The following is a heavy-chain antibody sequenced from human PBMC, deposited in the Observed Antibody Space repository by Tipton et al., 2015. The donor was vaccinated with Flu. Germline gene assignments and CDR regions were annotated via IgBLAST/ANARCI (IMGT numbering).Heavy chain of an antibody. CDR1: GFTFSSYS. CDR3: ARVASGYDILTGLFDP. CDR2: ISSSSSYI. D-gene: IGHD3-9*01. V-gene: IGHV3-21*01. Sequence: SLRLSCAASGFTFSSYSMNWVRQAPGKGLEWASSISSSSSYIYYADSVKGRFTISRDNAKNSLYLQMNSLRAEDTAVYYCARVASGYDILTGLFDPWGQGTLVTVSS. J-gene: IGHJ5*02.